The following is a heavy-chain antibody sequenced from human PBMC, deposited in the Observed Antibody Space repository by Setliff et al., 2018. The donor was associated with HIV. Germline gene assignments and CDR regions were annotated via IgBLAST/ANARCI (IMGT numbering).Heavy chain of an antibody. J-gene: IGHJ4*02. Sequence: PGGSLRLSCVASGFSFSRYTMMWVRQTPGKGLEWVSSITSNLNYKYADSVKGRFTISRDNTKNSLYLQMNSLRAEDTAVYYCARDLIGWELKYFDSWGQGVLVTVSS. D-gene: IGHD1-7*01. CDR2: ITSNLNYK. CDR1: GFSFSRYT. V-gene: IGHV3-21*01. CDR3: ARDLIGWELKYFDS.